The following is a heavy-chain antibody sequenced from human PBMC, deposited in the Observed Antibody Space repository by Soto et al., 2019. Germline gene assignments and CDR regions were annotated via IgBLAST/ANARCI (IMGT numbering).Heavy chain of an antibody. D-gene: IGHD3-22*01. CDR3: ARNTGDYYDMRSSFGYYYYYGMDV. J-gene: IGHJ6*02. CDR2: IYYSGST. V-gene: IGHV4-39*07. Sequence: PSETLSLTCTVSGGSISSGSYYWGWIRQPPTRGLEWIGNIYYSGSTNYNPSLKSRVTISLDTSKNQFSLKLSSVTAADTAVYYCARNTGDYYDMRSSFGYYYYYGMDVWGQGTTVTVSS. CDR1: GGSISSGSYY.